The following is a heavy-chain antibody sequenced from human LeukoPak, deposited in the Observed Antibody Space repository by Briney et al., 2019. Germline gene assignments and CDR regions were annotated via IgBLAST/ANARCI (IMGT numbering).Heavy chain of an antibody. Sequence: GASVKVSGKASGGTFSSYAISWVRQAPGQGLEWMGWISAYNGNTNYAQKLQGRVTMTTDTSTSTAYMELRSLRSDDTAVYYCARLVATLNDYWGQGTLVTVSS. CDR2: ISAYNGNT. CDR1: GGTFSSYA. J-gene: IGHJ4*02. D-gene: IGHD5-12*01. V-gene: IGHV1-18*01. CDR3: ARLVATLNDY.